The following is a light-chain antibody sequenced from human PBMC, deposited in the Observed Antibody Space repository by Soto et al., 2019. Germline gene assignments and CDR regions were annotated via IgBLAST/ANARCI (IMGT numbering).Light chain of an antibody. Sequence: DIQLNQSPYTLSGSVGDRVTLTCRASQTISSWLAWYQQKPGKAPKLLIYKASTLKSGVPSRFSGSGSGTEFTLTISSLQPDDFATYYCQHYNSYSEAFGQGTKVDI. V-gene: IGKV1-5*03. CDR3: QHYNSYSEA. CDR2: KAS. CDR1: QTISSW. J-gene: IGKJ1*01.